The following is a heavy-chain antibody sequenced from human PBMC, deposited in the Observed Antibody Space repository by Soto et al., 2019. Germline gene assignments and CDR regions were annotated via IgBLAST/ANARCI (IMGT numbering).Heavy chain of an antibody. J-gene: IGHJ4*02. Sequence: PSETLSLTCTVSGGSISSVEYYWSWIRQPPGKGLEWIGYIYYSGSTYYNPSLKSRVTISVDTSKNQFSLKLSSVTAADTAVYYCARLSGIVGARVFFYFDYWGQGTLVTVSS. CDR3: ARLSGIVGARVFFYFDY. CDR2: IYYSGST. CDR1: GGSISSVEYY. D-gene: IGHD1-26*01. V-gene: IGHV4-30-4*01.